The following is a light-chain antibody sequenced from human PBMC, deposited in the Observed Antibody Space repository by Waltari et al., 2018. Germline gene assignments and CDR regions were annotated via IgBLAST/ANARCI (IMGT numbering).Light chain of an antibody. CDR2: GNV. CDR1: SSNIGAGYD. V-gene: IGLV1-40*01. CDR3: QAYDSLSCPYG. Sequence: QSVLTQPPSLSGAPGERVTISCTGSSSNIGAGYDVRWYQQLPGTAPKLLIYGNVHRPSGVPDRFSGSQSGTTASLAITGLQAEDEADYYCQAYDSLSCPYGFGTGTKGSGL. J-gene: IGLJ1*01.